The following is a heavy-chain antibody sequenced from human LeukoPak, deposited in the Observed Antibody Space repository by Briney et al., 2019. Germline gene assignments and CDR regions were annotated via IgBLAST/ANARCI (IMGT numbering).Heavy chain of an antibody. Sequence: GGSLRLSCAASGFTFSSYAMSWVRQAPGKGLEWVSAISGSGGSTYYADSVKGRFTISRDNSKNTLYLQMNSLRAEDTAVCYCAKDISLANTFDYWGQGTLVTVSS. J-gene: IGHJ4*02. CDR2: ISGSGGST. V-gene: IGHV3-23*01. CDR1: GFTFSSYA. CDR3: AKDISLANTFDY.